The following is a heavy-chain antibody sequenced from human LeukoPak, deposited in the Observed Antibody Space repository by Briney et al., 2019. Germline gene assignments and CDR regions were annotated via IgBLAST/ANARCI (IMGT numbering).Heavy chain of an antibody. CDR1: GFTFSSYW. Sequence: GGSLRLSCAASGFTFSSYWMNWARQAPGKGLEWVTSINHNGNVNYYVDSVKGRFTISRDNAKNSLYLQMSNLRAEDTAVYYCAKDMDFGAPFDYWGQGTLVTVSS. CDR3: AKDMDFGAPFDY. J-gene: IGHJ4*02. V-gene: IGHV3-7*03. CDR2: INHNGNVN. D-gene: IGHD3-3*01.